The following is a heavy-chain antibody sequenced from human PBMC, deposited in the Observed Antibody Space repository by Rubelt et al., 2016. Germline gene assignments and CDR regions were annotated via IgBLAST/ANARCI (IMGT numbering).Heavy chain of an antibody. J-gene: IGHJ4*02. CDR2: ISGSGGST. D-gene: IGHD3-3*01. V-gene: IGHV3-23*01. Sequence: GGGLVQPGGSLRLSCAASGFTFSSYAMSWVRQAPGKGLEWVSAISGSGGSTYYADSVKGRFTISRDNSKNTLYLQMNSLRAEDTAVYYCARDPYPYDFWSGSAFDYWGQGTLVTVSS. CDR3: ARDPYPYDFWSGSAFDY. CDR1: GFTFSSYA.